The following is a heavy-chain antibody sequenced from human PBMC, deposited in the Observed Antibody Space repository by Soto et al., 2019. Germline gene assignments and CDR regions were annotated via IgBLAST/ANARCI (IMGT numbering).Heavy chain of an antibody. D-gene: IGHD2-2*01. Sequence: PSETLSLTCTVSGGSISSYYWSWIRQPPGKGLEWIGYIYYSGSTNYNPSLKSRVTISVDTSQNRFSLKLSSVTAADTAVYYCARLVPAAINYYYMDVWGKGTTVTVSS. CDR3: ARLVPAAINYYYMDV. V-gene: IGHV4-59*08. CDR2: IYYSGST. J-gene: IGHJ6*03. CDR1: GGSISSYY.